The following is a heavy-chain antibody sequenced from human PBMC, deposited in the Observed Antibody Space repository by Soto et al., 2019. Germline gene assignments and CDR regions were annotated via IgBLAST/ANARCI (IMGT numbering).Heavy chain of an antibody. CDR2: IYYSGST. J-gene: IGHJ4*02. CDR1: GGSISSYY. D-gene: IGHD4-17*01. CDR3: ARAYGDYVFDY. Sequence: QVQLQESGPGLVKPSETLSLTCTVSGGSISSYYWSWIRQPPGKGLEWIGYIYYSGSTNYNPSLTSRLTISVDTSKNQFSLKLSSVTAADTAVYYCARAYGDYVFDYWGQGTLVTVSS. V-gene: IGHV4-59*01.